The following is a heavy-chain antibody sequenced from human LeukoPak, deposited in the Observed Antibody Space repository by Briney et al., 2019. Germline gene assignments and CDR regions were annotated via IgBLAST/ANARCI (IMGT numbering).Heavy chain of an antibody. CDR1: GFTFSSYG. Sequence: GGSLRLSCAASGFTFSSYGMHWVRQAPGKGLEWVAFIRYDGSNKYYADSVKGRFTISRDNSKNTLYLQMNSLRAEDTAVYYCASQKPDYYGSETFAFHIWGQGTMVTVSS. D-gene: IGHD3-10*01. CDR3: ASQKPDYYGSETFAFHI. J-gene: IGHJ3*02. CDR2: IRYDGSNK. V-gene: IGHV3-30*02.